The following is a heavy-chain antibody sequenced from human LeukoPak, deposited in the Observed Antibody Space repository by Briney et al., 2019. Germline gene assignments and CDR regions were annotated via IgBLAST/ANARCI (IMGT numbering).Heavy chain of an antibody. Sequence: GGSLRLSCAASGFTFSSYSMDWVRQAPGKGLEWVSGISGSGGSTYYAGSVKGRFTISRDNSKNTLYLQMNSLRAEDTAVYYCAGRSSSWYYFDYWGQGTLVTVSS. J-gene: IGHJ4*02. CDR1: GFTFSSYS. CDR2: ISGSGGST. V-gene: IGHV3-23*01. D-gene: IGHD6-13*01. CDR3: AGRSSSWYYFDY.